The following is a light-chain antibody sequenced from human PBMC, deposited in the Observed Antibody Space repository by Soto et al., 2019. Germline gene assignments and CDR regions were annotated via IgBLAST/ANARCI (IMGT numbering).Light chain of an antibody. CDR3: QQYRSAPIT. CDR1: QTVGVTY. V-gene: IGKV3-20*01. CDR2: DAH. Sequence: RVLTQYPGTLALSPGERATLSCRTSQTVGVTYLSWYQHKPGQAPRLLTYDAHNRATGVPDRFSGVGSGTDFTLIIKRLEPEDFAVYYCQQYRSAPITFGQGTRLE. J-gene: IGKJ5*01.